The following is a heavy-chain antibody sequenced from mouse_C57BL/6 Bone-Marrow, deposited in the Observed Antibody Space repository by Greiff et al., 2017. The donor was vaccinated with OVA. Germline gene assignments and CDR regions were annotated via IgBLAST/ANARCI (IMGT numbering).Heavy chain of an antibody. CDR2: IYPRSGNT. V-gene: IGHV1-81*01. D-gene: IGHD3-2*02. J-gene: IGHJ3*01. CDR1: GYTFTSYG. CDR3: ARERNSSGYVRFAY. Sequence: VQLVESGAELARPGASVKLSCKASGYTFTSYGISWVKQRTGQGLEWIGEIYPRSGNTYYNEKFKGKATLTADKSSSTAYMELRSLTSEDSAVYFCARERNSSGYVRFAYWGQGTLVTVSA.